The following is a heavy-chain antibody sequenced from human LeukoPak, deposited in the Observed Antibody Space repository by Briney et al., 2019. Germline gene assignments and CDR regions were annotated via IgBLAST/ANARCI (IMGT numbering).Heavy chain of an antibody. CDR1: GFTFSTYW. Sequence: GGSLRLSCEASGFTFSTYWMSWVRQIPGKGLEWVANIKQDGSQKYYVDSVKGRFTISRDNANNSLYLQMNSLGAEDTALYYCASGGTTFSNWGQGTLVTVSS. CDR3: ASGGTTFSN. D-gene: IGHD2/OR15-2a*01. V-gene: IGHV3-7*03. J-gene: IGHJ4*02. CDR2: IKQDGSQK.